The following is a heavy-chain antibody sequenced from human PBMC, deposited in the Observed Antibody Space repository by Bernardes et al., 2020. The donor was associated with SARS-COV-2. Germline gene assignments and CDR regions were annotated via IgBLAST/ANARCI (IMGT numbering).Heavy chain of an antibody. V-gene: IGHV3-74*01. CDR3: ARVEPTRWLLQLRYYYGMDV. D-gene: IGHD3-22*01. CDR1: GFTFSSYW. CDR2: INSDGSST. Sequence: GGSLRLSCAASGFTFSSYWMHWVRQAPGKGLVWVSRINSDGSSTSYADSVKGRFTISRDNAKNTLYLQMNSLRAEDTAVYYCARVEPTRWLLQLRYYYGMDVWGQGTTVTVSS. J-gene: IGHJ6*02.